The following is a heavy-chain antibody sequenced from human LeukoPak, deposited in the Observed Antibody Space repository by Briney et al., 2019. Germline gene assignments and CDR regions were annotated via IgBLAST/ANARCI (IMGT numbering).Heavy chain of an antibody. CDR1: GGSISSYY. CDR3: ARDKSRSYYDFWSGYYHYFDY. D-gene: IGHD3-3*01. J-gene: IGHJ4*02. V-gene: IGHV4-4*07. CDR2: IYTSGST. Sequence: SETLSLTCTVSGGSISSYYWSWIRQPAGKGLEWIGRIYTSGSTNYNPSLKSRVTMSVDTSENQFSLKLSSVTAADTAVYYCARDKSRSYYDFWSGYYHYFDYWGQGTLVTVSS.